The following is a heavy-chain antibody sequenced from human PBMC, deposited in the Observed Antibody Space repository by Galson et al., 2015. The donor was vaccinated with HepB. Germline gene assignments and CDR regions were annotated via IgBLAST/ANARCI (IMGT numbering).Heavy chain of an antibody. CDR1: GFSFGDFS. D-gene: IGHD5-12*01. CDR2: IRSKAYGGTA. Sequence: SLRLSCAVSGFSFGDFSMNWVRQAPGKGLEWVGLIRSKAYGGTAEYAASVKGRFIISRDDSKSIAYLQMNSLKTDDTALYFCTTPYTGYDEAYWGQGTLVAVSS. CDR3: TTPYTGYDEAY. V-gene: IGHV3-49*04. J-gene: IGHJ4*02.